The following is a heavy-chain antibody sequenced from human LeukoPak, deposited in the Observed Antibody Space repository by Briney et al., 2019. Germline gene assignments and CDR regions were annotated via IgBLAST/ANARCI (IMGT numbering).Heavy chain of an antibody. D-gene: IGHD5-12*01. V-gene: IGHV4-39*07. CDR3: ARSVSAYAGRGWFDP. CDR2: MYYTGTT. CDR1: GGSIRSLGYS. J-gene: IGHJ5*02. Sequence: SETLSLTCSVSGGSIRSLGYSWGWIRQPPRKGLEWIASMYYTGTTYYNPSLKSRVTMSVDTSKNQFSLNLTSVTAADTAVFYCARSVSAYAGRGWFDPWGQGTLVTVSS.